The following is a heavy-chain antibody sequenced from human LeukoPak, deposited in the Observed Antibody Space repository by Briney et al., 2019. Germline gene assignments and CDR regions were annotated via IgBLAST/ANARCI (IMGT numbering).Heavy chain of an antibody. J-gene: IGHJ5*02. CDR2: ISYDGSNK. CDR1: GFTFSSYA. CDR3: ARGGSYYNWFDP. D-gene: IGHD2-15*01. Sequence: PGGSLRLSWAASGFTFSSYAMHWVRQAPGKGLEWVAVISYDGSNKYYADSVKGRFTISRDNSKNTLYLQMNSLRAEDTAVYYCARGGSYYNWFDPWGQGTLVTVSS. V-gene: IGHV3-30-3*01.